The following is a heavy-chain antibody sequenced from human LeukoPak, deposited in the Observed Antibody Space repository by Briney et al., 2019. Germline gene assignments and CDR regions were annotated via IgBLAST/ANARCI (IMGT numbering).Heavy chain of an antibody. CDR2: IYTSGST. CDR3: AGSKYYYDSRGYKTGYYYYGMDV. J-gene: IGHJ6*02. D-gene: IGHD3-22*01. Sequence: PSQTLSLTCTVSGGSISSGSYYWSWIRQPAGKGLEWIGRIYTSGSTNYNPSLKSRVTISVDTSKNQFSLKLSSVTAADTAVYYCAGSKYYYDSRGYKTGYYYYGMDVWGQGTTVTVSS. CDR1: GGSISSGSYY. V-gene: IGHV4-61*02.